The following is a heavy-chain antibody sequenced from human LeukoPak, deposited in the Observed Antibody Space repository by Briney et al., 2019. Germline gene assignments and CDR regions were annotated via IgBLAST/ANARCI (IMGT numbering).Heavy chain of an antibody. D-gene: IGHD3/OR15-3a*01. CDR2: INPSGGST. CDR3: AGSGDWGLADY. J-gene: IGHJ4*02. CDR1: GYTFTSYY. V-gene: IGHV1-46*01. Sequence: ASVKVSCKASGYTFTSYYMHWVRQAPGQGLEWMGIINPSGGSTSYAQKFQGRVTMTRDMSTSTVYMELSFVTAADTAVYYCAGSGDWGLADYWGQGTLVTVSS.